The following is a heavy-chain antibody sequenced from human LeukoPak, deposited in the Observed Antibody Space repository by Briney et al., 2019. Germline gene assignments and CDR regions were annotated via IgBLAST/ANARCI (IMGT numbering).Heavy chain of an antibody. D-gene: IGHD6-19*01. CDR2: INPNSGGT. Sequence: ASVKVSCKASGYTFTGYYMHWVRQAPGQGLEWMGWINPNSGGTNYAQKFQGRVTMTRDTSISTAYMELSRLRSDDTAVYYCARVKLRAVAGTGFDYWGQGTLVTVSS. V-gene: IGHV1-2*02. CDR1: GYTFTGYY. CDR3: ARVKLRAVAGTGFDY. J-gene: IGHJ4*02.